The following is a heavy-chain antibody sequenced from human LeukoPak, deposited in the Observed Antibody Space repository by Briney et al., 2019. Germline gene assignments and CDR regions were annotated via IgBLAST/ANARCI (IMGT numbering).Heavy chain of an antibody. Sequence: GASVKVSCKASGYTFTSYDINWVRQATGQGLEWMGWMNPNSGNTGYAQKFQGRVTMTRNTSISTAYMELSSLRSEDTAVYYCARVYYVWGSYRFNWFDPWGQGTLVTVSS. CDR3: ARVYYVWGSYRFNWFDP. CDR2: MNPNSGNT. CDR1: GYTFTSYD. V-gene: IGHV1-8*01. J-gene: IGHJ5*02. D-gene: IGHD3-16*02.